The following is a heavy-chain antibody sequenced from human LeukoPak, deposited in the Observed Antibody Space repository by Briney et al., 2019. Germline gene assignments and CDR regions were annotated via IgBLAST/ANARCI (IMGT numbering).Heavy chain of an antibody. J-gene: IGHJ4*02. CDR3: ATWGDYDVLTGYYVSDY. CDR1: GFTFSDYA. CDR2: LTGSGGNT. V-gene: IGHV3-23*01. Sequence: GASLRLSCAASGFTFSDYAMSWVRQAPGKGLEWVSALTGSGGNTYYADSVKGRFTISRDNSKNTVFLQMNSLRAEDTAVYYCATWGDYDVLTGYYVSDYWGQGTLVSVSS. D-gene: IGHD3-9*01.